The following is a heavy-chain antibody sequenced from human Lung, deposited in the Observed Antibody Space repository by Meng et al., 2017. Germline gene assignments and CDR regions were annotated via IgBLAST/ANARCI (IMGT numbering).Heavy chain of an antibody. CDR2: ISYDGSNQ. Sequence: QGELVESGGGVVQPGRALRLSWAASGFTFSRNAMHWVRQAPGKGLEWVAAISYDGSNQHYADSVKGRFTISRDNSENTLYLQMNSLRAEDTAVYYCARNNYGDYYFDYWGQGTLVTVSS. CDR1: GFTFSRNA. CDR3: ARNNYGDYYFDY. D-gene: IGHD4-17*01. J-gene: IGHJ4*02. V-gene: IGHV3-30*01.